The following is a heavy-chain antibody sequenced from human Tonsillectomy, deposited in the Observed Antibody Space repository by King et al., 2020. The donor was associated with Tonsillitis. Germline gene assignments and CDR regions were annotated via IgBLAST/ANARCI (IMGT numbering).Heavy chain of an antibody. CDR2: ISGGDGIT. Sequence: VQLVESGGGLVQPGGSLRLSCAASGFTFRSYAMSWVRQAPGKGLEWVSTISGGDGITYYADSVKGRFTISRDNSKNTLYLQMNSLRVEDTAVYYCATGYDCWSGYYAFGIWGQGTMVTVSS. CDR1: GFTFRSYA. D-gene: IGHD3-3*01. V-gene: IGHV3-23*04. J-gene: IGHJ3*02. CDR3: ATGYDCWSGYYAFGI.